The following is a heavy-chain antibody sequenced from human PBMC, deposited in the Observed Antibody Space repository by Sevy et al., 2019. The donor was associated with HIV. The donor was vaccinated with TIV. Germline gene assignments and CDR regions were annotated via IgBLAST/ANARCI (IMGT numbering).Heavy chain of an antibody. CDR3: ARDGVSSGWYRGYYFDN. Sequence: GRSLRLSCAASGFTFSSFAMHWVRQAPGKGLDWVTFISYDGTDNYYADSVKGRFTISRDNGKNTLDLQMNGLRPEDTAIYYCARDGVSSGWYRGYYFDNWGQGTLVTVSS. D-gene: IGHD6-19*01. CDR1: GFTFSSFA. CDR2: ISYDGTDN. J-gene: IGHJ4*02. V-gene: IGHV3-30*04.